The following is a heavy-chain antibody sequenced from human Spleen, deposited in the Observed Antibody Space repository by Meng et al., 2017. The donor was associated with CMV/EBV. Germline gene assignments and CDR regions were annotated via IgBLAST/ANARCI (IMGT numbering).Heavy chain of an antibody. V-gene: IGHV3-21*01. CDR3: ASDTYYDFWSGYPKGPHWFDP. D-gene: IGHD3-3*01. CDR2: ISSSSSYI. J-gene: IGHJ5*02. Sequence: GESLKISCAASGFTFGSYSMNWVRQAPGKGLEWVSSISSSSSYIYYADSVKGRFTISRDNAKNSLYLQMNSLRAEDTAVYYCASDTYYDFWSGYPKGPHWFDPWGQGTLVTVSS. CDR1: GFTFGSYS.